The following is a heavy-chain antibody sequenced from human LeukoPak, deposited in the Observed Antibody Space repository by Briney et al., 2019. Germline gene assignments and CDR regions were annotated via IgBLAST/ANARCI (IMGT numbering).Heavy chain of an antibody. CDR3: ARHEKYYYDSSGYSWNWFDP. D-gene: IGHD3-22*01. J-gene: IGHJ5*02. V-gene: IGHV5-51*01. Sequence: ESLKISCKGSRYSFTSYWIGWVRQMPGKGLEWMGIIYPGDSDTRYSPSFQGQVTISADKSISTAYLQWSSLKASDTAMYYCARHEKYYYDSSGYSWNWFDPWGQGTLVTVSS. CDR2: IYPGDSDT. CDR1: RYSFTSYW.